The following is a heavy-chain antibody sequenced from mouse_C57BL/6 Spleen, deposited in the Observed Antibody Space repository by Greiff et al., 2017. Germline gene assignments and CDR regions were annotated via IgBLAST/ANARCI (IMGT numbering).Heavy chain of an antibody. V-gene: IGHV1-61*01. CDR1: GYTFTSYW. CDR2: IYPSDSET. CDR3: ARDYGSSPFDY. Sequence: VQLQQPGAELVRPGSSVKLSCKASGYTFTSYWMDWVKQRPGQGLEWIGNIYPSDSETHYNQKFKDKATLTVDKSSSTAYMQRSSLTSEDSAVYYCARDYGSSPFDYWGQGTTLTVSS. D-gene: IGHD1-1*01. J-gene: IGHJ2*01.